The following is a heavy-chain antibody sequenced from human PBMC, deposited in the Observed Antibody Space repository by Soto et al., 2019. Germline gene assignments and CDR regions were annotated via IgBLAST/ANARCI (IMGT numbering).Heavy chain of an antibody. CDR3: ASGSAATLTYYYYYGMDV. V-gene: IGHV3-30-3*01. CDR1: GFTFSSYA. J-gene: IGHJ6*02. CDR2: ISYDGSNK. D-gene: IGHD2-15*01. Sequence: QVQLVESGGGVVQPGRSLRLSCAASGFTFSSYAMHWVRQAPGKGLEWVAVISYDGSNKYYADSVKGRFTISRDNSKNTLYRQMNSRRAEDTAVYYRASGSAATLTYYYYYGMDVWGQGTTVTVSS.